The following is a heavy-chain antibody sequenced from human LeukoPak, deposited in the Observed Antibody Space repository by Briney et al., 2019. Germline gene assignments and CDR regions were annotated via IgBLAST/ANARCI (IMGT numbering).Heavy chain of an antibody. J-gene: IGHJ5*02. CDR3: ARGWRTVVYAPNWFDP. D-gene: IGHD2-8*02. Sequence: PSQTLSLTCTVSGDSISSGDYYWSWIRQPAGKGLEWIGRISSSGSTNYNPSLKSRVTISVDTSKNQFSLKLSSVTAADTAVYYCARGWRTVVYAPNWFDPWGQGTLVTVSS. V-gene: IGHV4-61*02. CDR2: ISSSGST. CDR1: GDSISSGDYY.